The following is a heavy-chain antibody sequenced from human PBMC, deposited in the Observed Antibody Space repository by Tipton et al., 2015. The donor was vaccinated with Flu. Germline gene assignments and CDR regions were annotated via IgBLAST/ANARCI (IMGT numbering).Heavy chain of an antibody. V-gene: IGHV4-59*01. Sequence: TLSLTCTVSGGSISSYYWSWIRQPPGKGLEWIGYIYYSGSTNYNPSLKSRVTTSVDTSKNQFSLKLSSVTAADTAVYYCARVDYYDSSGYYPFDYWGQGTLVTVSS. CDR2: IYYSGST. D-gene: IGHD3-22*01. CDR3: ARVDYYDSSGYYPFDY. CDR1: GGSISSYY. J-gene: IGHJ4*02.